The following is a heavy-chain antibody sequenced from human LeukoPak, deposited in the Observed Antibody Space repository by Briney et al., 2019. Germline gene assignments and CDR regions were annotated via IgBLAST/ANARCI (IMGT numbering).Heavy chain of an antibody. V-gene: IGHV4-38-2*02. CDR3: ARAQGEDIVVVPAAMNWYFDY. Sequence: PSENLSLTCTVSGYSISSGYYWGWIRQPPGKGLEWIGSIYHSGSTYYNPSLKSRVTISVDTSKNQFSLKLSSVTAADTAVYYCARAQGEDIVVVPAAMNWYFDYWGQGTLVTVSS. CDR1: GYSISSGYY. J-gene: IGHJ4*02. CDR2: IYHSGST. D-gene: IGHD2-2*01.